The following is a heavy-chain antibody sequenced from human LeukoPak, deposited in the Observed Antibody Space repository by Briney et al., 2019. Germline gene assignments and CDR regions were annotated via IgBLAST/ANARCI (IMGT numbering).Heavy chain of an antibody. J-gene: IGHJ4*02. D-gene: IGHD2-21*02. CDR1: GFTFHDYA. CDR2: ISWNSDSI. Sequence: GGSLRLSYVASGFTFHDYAMYWVRQAPGKGLEWVSGISWNSDSIGYADSVKGRFTISRDNAKNSLYLQMNSLRAEDTALYYCAKANCGGDCSSDYWGQGTLVTVSS. CDR3: AKANCGGDCSSDY. V-gene: IGHV3-9*01.